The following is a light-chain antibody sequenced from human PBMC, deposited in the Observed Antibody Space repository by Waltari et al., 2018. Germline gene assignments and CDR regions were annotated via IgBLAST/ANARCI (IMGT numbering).Light chain of an antibody. CDR2: YNT. Sequence: QSVLTQPPSVSAAPGQKVTISCSGGTSNIENNYVSWYQQLPGTAPKLLIYYNTNRPSGIPDRFSASKSGTSAILGITGLQTGDEADYYCGTWDRALTAMVFGGGTKLTVL. J-gene: IGLJ2*01. CDR1: TSNIENNY. V-gene: IGLV1-51*01. CDR3: GTWDRALTAMV.